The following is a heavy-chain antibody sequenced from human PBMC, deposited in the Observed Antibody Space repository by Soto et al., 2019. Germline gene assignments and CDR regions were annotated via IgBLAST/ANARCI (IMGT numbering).Heavy chain of an antibody. V-gene: IGHV3-21*01. D-gene: IGHD6-13*01. CDR2: ISSSSTYI. Sequence: GGSLRLSCAASGFTFSSYSMNWVRQAPGRGLEWVSSISSSSTYIDYADSVKGRFTISRDNAENSLYLQMNSLRVEDTAVYYCATEPLAAAGTSWFDPWGQGTLVTVSS. CDR1: GFTFSSYS. CDR3: ATEPLAAAGTSWFDP. J-gene: IGHJ5*02.